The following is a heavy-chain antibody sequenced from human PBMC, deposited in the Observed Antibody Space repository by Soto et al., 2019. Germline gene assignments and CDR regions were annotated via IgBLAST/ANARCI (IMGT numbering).Heavy chain of an antibody. CDR1: GFTFSDSA. CDR3: AAMDSGF. V-gene: IGHV3-73*01. Sequence: EVQLVESGGGLVQPGGSLKLSCAASGFTFSDSAMHWLRQASGKGLEWVGRIRSKPKNYATAYAASVQGRFTISRDDSRNMAYLQMNSLRTEDSAFYYCAAMDSGFWGQGTLVTVSS. D-gene: IGHD5-12*01. CDR2: IRSKPKNYAT. J-gene: IGHJ4*02.